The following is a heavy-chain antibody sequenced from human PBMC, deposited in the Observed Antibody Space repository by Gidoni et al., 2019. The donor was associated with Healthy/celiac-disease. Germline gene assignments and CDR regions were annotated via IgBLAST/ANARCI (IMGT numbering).Heavy chain of an antibody. CDR2: IYYSGST. D-gene: IGHD3-10*01. CDR3: ARRYYYGSGSYYNEASYYFDY. Sequence: QVQLQESGPGLVKPSETLSLTCTVSGGSISSYYWSWIRQPPGTGLEWIGYIYYSGSTNYNPSLKSRVTISVDTSKNQFSLKLSSVTAADTAVYYCARRYYYGSGSYYNEASYYFDYWGQGTLVTVSS. J-gene: IGHJ4*02. CDR1: GGSISSYY. V-gene: IGHV4-59*08.